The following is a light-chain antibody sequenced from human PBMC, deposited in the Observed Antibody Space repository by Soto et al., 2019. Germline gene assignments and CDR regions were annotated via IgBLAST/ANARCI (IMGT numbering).Light chain of an antibody. CDR3: QHFGYPQWT. J-gene: IGKJ1*01. Sequence: ELVLTQSPGTLSLSPGDSAALSCKASQIGSGNYLSWYQQKSGQAPRLLIYATSTRAPGIPDRFSDSGSATDFSLIISRLEPEDSAVYYCQHFGYPQWTFGRGTKVDI. CDR2: ATS. CDR1: QIGSGNY. V-gene: IGKV3-20*01.